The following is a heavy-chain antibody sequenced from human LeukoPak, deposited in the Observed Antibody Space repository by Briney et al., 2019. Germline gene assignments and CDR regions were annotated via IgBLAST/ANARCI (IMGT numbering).Heavy chain of an antibody. V-gene: IGHV4-59*08. CDR1: GGSISGYY. CDR2: IYYSGSA. D-gene: IGHD2/OR15-2a*01. CDR3: ARHFRAFDV. Sequence: PSETPSLTCTVSGGSISGYYWSWIRQPPGKGLEYIGYIYYSGSANYNPSLKSRVTISVDTSKNQFSLKLSSVTAADTAVYYCARHFRAFDVWGQGTMVTVSS. J-gene: IGHJ3*01.